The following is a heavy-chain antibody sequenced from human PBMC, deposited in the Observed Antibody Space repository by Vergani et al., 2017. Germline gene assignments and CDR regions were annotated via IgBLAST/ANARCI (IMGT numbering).Heavy chain of an antibody. V-gene: IGHV1-69*01. CDR2: IIPIFGTA. J-gene: IGHJ6*02. D-gene: IGHD3-22*01. Sequence: QVQLVQSGAEVKKPGSSVKVSRKASGGTFSSYAISWVRQAPGQGLEWMGGIIPIFGTANYAQKFQGRVTITADESTSTAYMELSSLRSEDTAVYYCARDLSSFTMIAPFVDYYYGMDVWGQGTTVTVSS. CDR1: GGTFSSYA. CDR3: ARDLSSFTMIAPFVDYYYGMDV.